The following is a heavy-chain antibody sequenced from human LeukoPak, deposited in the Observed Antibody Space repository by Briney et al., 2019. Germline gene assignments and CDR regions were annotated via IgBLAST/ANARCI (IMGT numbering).Heavy chain of an antibody. D-gene: IGHD6-6*01. CDR1: GFSFSSYS. CDR2: ISSGTGSYI. V-gene: IGHV3-21*01. J-gene: IGHJ4*02. CDR3: ARCSGVFGSSGY. Sequence: PGGSLRPSCVASGFSFSSYSMNWVRQAPGKGLEWVSTISSGTGSYIYYADSVRGRFTISRDNAKNSLYLQMNSLRAEDTAVYYCARCSGVFGSSGYWGQGTLVTVSS.